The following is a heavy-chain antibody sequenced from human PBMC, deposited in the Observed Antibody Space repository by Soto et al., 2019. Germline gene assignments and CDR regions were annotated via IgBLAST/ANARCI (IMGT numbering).Heavy chain of an antibody. Sequence: GASVKVSCKASGYTFTSYAMHWVRQAPGQRLEWMGWINAGNGNTKYSQKFQGRVTITRDTSASTAYMELSSLRSEDTAVYYCARSIITCFGVVIGWFDPWGQGTLVTVSS. J-gene: IGHJ5*02. D-gene: IGHD3-3*01. V-gene: IGHV1-3*01. CDR3: ARSIITCFGVVIGWFDP. CDR2: INAGNGNT. CDR1: GYTFTSYA.